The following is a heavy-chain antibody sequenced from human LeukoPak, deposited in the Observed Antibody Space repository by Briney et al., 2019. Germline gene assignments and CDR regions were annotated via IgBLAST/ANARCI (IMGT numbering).Heavy chain of an antibody. V-gene: IGHV3-48*03. CDR3: AKNDGFDY. Sequence: GGSLRLSCAASGFTFSSYEMNWVRQAPGKGLEWVSYISRSGRTIHYADSVKGRFTISRDNAKNSLYLQMNSLRAEDTAVYYCAKNDGFDYWGQGTLVTVSS. D-gene: IGHD1-1*01. J-gene: IGHJ4*02. CDR2: ISRSGRTI. CDR1: GFTFSSYE.